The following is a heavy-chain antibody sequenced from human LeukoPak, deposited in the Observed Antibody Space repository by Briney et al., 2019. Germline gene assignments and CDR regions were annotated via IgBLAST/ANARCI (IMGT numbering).Heavy chain of an antibody. CDR2: ISSTGTYI. D-gene: IGHD3-10*01. Sequence: GGSLRLSCAPSGFTFSSSTFGSYTMNWVRQAPGKGLEWVSSISSTGTYIYYTDSVKGRFTISRDIANSSLYLQMNSLRAEDTAVYYCARSSEFDYWGQGTLVTVSS. CDR3: ARSSEFDY. J-gene: IGHJ4*02. CDR1: GFTFSSSTFGSYT. V-gene: IGHV3-21*01.